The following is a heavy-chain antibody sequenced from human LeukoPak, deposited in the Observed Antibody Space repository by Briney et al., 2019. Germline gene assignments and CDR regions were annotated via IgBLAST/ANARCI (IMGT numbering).Heavy chain of an antibody. D-gene: IGHD5-12*01. CDR1: GGTFSSYA. J-gene: IGHJ3*02. V-gene: IGHV1-69*06. Sequence: SVKVSCKASGGTFSSYAISWVRQAPGQGLEWMGGIIPIFGTANYAQKFQGRVTITADKSTSTAYMELSSLRSEDTAVYYCAGYSGCEGDAFDIWGQGTMVTVSS. CDR2: IIPIFGTA. CDR3: AGYSGCEGDAFDI.